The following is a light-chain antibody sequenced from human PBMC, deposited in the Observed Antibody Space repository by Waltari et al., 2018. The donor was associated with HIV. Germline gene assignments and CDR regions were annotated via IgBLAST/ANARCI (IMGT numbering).Light chain of an antibody. Sequence: QLLLTQSPSASASLGASVKFTCTLSSGHSNYDIAWHQQQPEKGPRYLMKLNSDGSHSKGDGIPDRFSGSSSGAERYLTISSLQSEDEADYYCQTWDTGIRVFGGGTKLTVL. CDR2: LNSDGSH. CDR1: SGHSNYD. CDR3: QTWDTGIRV. J-gene: IGLJ3*02. V-gene: IGLV4-69*01.